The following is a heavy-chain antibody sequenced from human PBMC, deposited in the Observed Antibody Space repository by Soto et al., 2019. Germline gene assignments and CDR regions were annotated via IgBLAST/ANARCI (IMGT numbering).Heavy chain of an antibody. Sequence: SVKVSCKASGGTFSSYAISWVRQAPGQGLEWMGGIIPIFGTANYAQKFQGRVTITADESTSTAYMELSSLRSEDTAVYYCARDYHCGGDCSAYYYGMDVWGQGTTVTVSS. V-gene: IGHV1-69*13. CDR1: GGTFSSYA. CDR3: ARDYHCGGDCSAYYYGMDV. CDR2: IIPIFGTA. J-gene: IGHJ6*02. D-gene: IGHD2-21*02.